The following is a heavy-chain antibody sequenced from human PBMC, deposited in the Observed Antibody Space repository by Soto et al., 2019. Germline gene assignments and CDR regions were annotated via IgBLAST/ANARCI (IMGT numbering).Heavy chain of an antibody. CDR3: ARGDATKIGVTTYSEMDL. D-gene: IGHD4-17*01. CDR2: IIPVSGTA. Sequence: QVQLVQSGAEVKKPGSSVKVSCKASGGSLSNYGISWVRQAPGQGLEWMGGIIPVSGTANYAQKFQGRVTIPADESTSIVYMDVTSLRSEDTAVSYRARGDATKIGVTTYSEMDLWGPGTTVTVSS. V-gene: IGHV1-69*12. CDR1: GGSLSNYG. J-gene: IGHJ6*02.